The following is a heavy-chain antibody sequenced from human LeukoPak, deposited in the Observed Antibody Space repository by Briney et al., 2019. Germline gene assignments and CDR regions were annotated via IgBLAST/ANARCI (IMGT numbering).Heavy chain of an antibody. J-gene: IGHJ5*02. D-gene: IGHD3-10*01. CDR1: GGSISSYF. CDR3: ARDRFGWLDP. CDR2: IYNSGNT. V-gene: IGHV4-4*07. Sequence: SETLSLSCTVSGGSISSYFWSWIRQPAGKGLEWIGRIYNSGNTRYNPSLKSQVTMSVDTSKNQFSLKLSSVIAADTAVYYCARDRFGWLDPWGQGTLVTVSS.